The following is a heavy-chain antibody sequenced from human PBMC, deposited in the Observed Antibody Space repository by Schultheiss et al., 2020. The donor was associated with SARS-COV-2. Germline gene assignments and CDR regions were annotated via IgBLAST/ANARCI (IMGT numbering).Heavy chain of an antibody. J-gene: IGHJ5*02. V-gene: IGHV1-24*01. CDR2: FDPEDGET. CDR3: ATVPRIVVVPAGGWFDP. Sequence: ASVKVSCKVSGYTLTELSMHWVRQAPGKGLEWMGGFDPEDGETIYAQKFQGRVTMTEDTSTDTAYMELCSLRSEDTAVYYCATVPRIVVVPAGGWFDPWGQGTLVTVSS. CDR1: GYTLTELS. D-gene: IGHD2-2*01.